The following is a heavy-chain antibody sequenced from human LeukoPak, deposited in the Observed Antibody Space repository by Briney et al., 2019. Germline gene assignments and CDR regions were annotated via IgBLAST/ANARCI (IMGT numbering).Heavy chain of an antibody. V-gene: IGHV1-69*13. D-gene: IGHD5-12*01. J-gene: IGHJ4*02. CDR1: GGTFSSYA. CDR2: MIPIFGTA. Sequence: ASVKVSCKASGGTFSSYAISWVRQAPGQGLEWMGGMIPIFGTANYAQKFQGRVTITADESTSTAYMELSSLRSEDTAVYYCARERERGYSGYDIIHFDYWGQGTLVTVSS. CDR3: ARERERGYSGYDIIHFDY.